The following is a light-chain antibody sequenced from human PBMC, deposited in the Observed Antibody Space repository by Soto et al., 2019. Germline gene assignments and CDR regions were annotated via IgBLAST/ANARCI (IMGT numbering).Light chain of an antibody. V-gene: IGLV1-44*01. CDR1: SSNIGSNT. Sequence: QSALTQPPSASGSPGQRVTISCSGRSSNIGSNTVNWYQQLPGTAPKLLIYSNNQRPSGVPDRFSGSKSGTSASLAISGHQSVDFTDYYCAAWYDRLLRVFXTGTKVTVL. CDR2: SNN. CDR3: AAWYDRLLRV. J-gene: IGLJ1*01.